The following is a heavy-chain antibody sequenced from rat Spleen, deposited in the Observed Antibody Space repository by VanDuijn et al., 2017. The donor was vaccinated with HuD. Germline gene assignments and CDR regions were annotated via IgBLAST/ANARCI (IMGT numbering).Heavy chain of an antibody. CDR1: GYSITSSYG. V-gene: IGHV3-3*01. D-gene: IGHD1-9*01. J-gene: IGHJ2*01. Sequence: EVQLQESGPGLVKPSQSLSLTCSVTGYSITSSYGWNWIRKFPGNKLEWMGYINNVGGTNYNPYLKSRISITRDTSKNQFFLQVNSVTTEDTATYYCTRHGYNSYFDYWGQGVMVTVSS. CDR2: INNVGGT. CDR3: TRHGYNSYFDY.